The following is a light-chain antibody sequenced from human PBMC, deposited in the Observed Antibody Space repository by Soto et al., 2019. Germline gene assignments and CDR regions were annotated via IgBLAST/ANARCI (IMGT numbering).Light chain of an antibody. CDR2: GGS. J-gene: IGKJ1*01. V-gene: IGKV3-15*01. CDR1: QSVSTH. Sequence: EVVLTQSPGTLSLSPGERATLSCRASQSVSTHLAWYQQKPGQAPRLLIYGGSTRATGIPDRFSGSGSGTDFTLTIRSLQYEEFAVYYCQQYSNWPQTFGQGTKVDIK. CDR3: QQYSNWPQT.